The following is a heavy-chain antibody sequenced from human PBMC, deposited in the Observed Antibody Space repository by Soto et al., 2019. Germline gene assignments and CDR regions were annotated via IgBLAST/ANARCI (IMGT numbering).Heavy chain of an antibody. CDR1: GGTFSSYT. CDR3: AGGALWFGESLFDY. CDR2: IIPILGIA. J-gene: IGHJ4*02. V-gene: IGHV1-69*02. Sequence: QVQLVQSGAEVKKPGSSVKVSCKASGGTFSSYTISWVRQAPGQGLEWMGRIIPILGIANYAQKFQGRVTFTADKSTSTAYMELSSLRSEDTAVYYWAGGALWFGESLFDYWGQGTLVTVSS. D-gene: IGHD3-10*01.